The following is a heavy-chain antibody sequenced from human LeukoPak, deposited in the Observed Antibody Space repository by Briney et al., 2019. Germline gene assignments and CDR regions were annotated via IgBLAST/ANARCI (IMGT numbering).Heavy chain of an antibody. CDR3: AKDPYDILTGPDY. CDR1: GFTFSSYG. D-gene: IGHD3-9*01. Sequence: PGGSLRLSCAASGFTFSSYGMHWVRQAPGKGLEWVAFIRYDGSNKYYADSVKGRFTISRDNSKNTLYLQMNSLRAEDTAVYYCAKDPYDILTGPDYWGQGTLVTVSS. V-gene: IGHV3-30*02. CDR2: IRYDGSNK. J-gene: IGHJ4*02.